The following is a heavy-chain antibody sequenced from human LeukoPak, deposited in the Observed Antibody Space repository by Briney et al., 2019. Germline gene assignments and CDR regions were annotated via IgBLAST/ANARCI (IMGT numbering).Heavy chain of an antibody. D-gene: IGHD3-16*02. V-gene: IGHV3-7*01. CDR2: INQEGSER. J-gene: IGHJ4*02. Sequence: GGSLRLSCAASGFPFSSYAMSWVRQAPGKGLEWVGNINQEGSERNHGDSVNGRFAISRDNAENSLYLQMNSLRAEDTAVYYCARIIGAFGTYRYDSWGQGTLVSVSS. CDR3: ARIIGAFGTYRYDS. CDR1: GFPFSSYA.